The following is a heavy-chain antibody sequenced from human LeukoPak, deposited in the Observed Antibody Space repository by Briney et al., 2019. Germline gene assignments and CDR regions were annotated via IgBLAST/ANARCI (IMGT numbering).Heavy chain of an antibody. V-gene: IGHV3-30*04. CDR2: ISYDGSNK. J-gene: IGHJ4*02. CDR3: ARDASRYSSSWYSFHY. D-gene: IGHD6-13*01. Sequence: GRSLRLSCAASGFTFSSYAMHWVRQAPGKGLEWVAVISYDGSNKYYADSVKGRFTISRDNSKNTLYLQMNSLRAEDTAVYYCARDASRYSSSWYSFHYWGQGTLVTVSS. CDR1: GFTFSSYA.